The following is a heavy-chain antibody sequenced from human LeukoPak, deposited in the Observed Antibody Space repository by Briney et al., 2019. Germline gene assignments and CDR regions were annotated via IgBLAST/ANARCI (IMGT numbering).Heavy chain of an antibody. CDR2: FDPEDGET. Sequence: GASVKVSCKVSGYILTELSMRWVRQAPGKGLEWMGGFDPEDGETIYAQKFQGRVTMTEDTSTDTAYMELSSLRSEDTAVYYCASRGSSVAGLDYWGQGTLVTVSS. D-gene: IGHD6-19*01. CDR3: ASRGSSVAGLDY. V-gene: IGHV1-24*01. J-gene: IGHJ4*02. CDR1: GYILTELS.